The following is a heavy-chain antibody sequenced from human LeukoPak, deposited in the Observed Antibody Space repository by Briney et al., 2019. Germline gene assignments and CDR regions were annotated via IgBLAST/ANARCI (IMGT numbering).Heavy chain of an antibody. CDR3: ARAHCSSTSCYQNWFDP. J-gene: IGHJ5*02. CDR2: INPSGGST. V-gene: IGHV1-46*01. CDR1: GYTFTSYY. D-gene: IGHD2-2*01. Sequence: GASVKVSCKASGYTFTSYYMHWVRQAPGQGLEWMGIINPSGGSTSYAQKFQGRVTMTRDMSTSTVYMELSSLRSEDTAVYYCARAHCSSTSCYQNWFDPWGRGTLVTVSS.